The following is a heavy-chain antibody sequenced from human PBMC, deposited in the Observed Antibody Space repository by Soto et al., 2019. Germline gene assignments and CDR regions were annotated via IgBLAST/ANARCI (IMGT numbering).Heavy chain of an antibody. CDR2: ISAYNGNT. J-gene: IGHJ4*02. V-gene: IGHV1-18*01. D-gene: IGHD3-22*01. CDR1: GYTFTSYG. Sequence: GASVKVSCKASGYTFTSYGISWVRQAPGQGLEWMGWISAYNGNTNYAQKLQGRVTMTTDTSTSTAYMELRSLRSDDTAVYYCARDSDPGSPYYYDSSGYFPLDYWGQGTLVTVSS. CDR3: ARDSDPGSPYYYDSSGYFPLDY.